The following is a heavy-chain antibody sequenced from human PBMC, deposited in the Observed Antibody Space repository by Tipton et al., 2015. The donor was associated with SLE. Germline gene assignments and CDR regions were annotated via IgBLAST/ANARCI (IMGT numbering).Heavy chain of an antibody. Sequence: TLSLTCSVSGASMSSHYWTWIRQPAGKGLEWIGRISTSGRPDYNPSLKSRVTMSVDTSKNQFSLTLTSVTAADTAVYYCARVMNDYADYGPLYYDSAMDVWGQGTTGTVSS. D-gene: IGHD4-17*01. CDR2: ISTSGRP. V-gene: IGHV4-4*07. CDR3: ARVMNDYADYGPLYYDSAMDV. J-gene: IGHJ6*02. CDR1: GASMSSHY.